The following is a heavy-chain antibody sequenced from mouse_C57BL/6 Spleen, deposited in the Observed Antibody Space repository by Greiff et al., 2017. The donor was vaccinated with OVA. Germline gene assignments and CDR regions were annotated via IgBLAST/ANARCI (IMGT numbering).Heavy chain of an antibody. CDR2: INPSNGGT. D-gene: IGHD2-4*01. J-gene: IGHJ4*01. V-gene: IGHV1-53*01. CDR1: GYTFTSYW. Sequence: VQLQQPGTELVKPGASVKLSCKASGYTFTSYWMHWVKQRPGQGLEWIGNINPSNGGTNYNEKFKSKATLTVDKSSSTAYMQLSSLTSEDSAVYYCARYGSYDYGAPLYAMDYWGQGTSVTVSS. CDR3: ARYGSYDYGAPLYAMDY.